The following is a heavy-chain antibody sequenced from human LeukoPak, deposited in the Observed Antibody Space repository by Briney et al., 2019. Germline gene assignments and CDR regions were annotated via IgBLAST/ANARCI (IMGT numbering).Heavy chain of an antibody. V-gene: IGHV3-74*01. CDR1: GLTFTTYW. CDR3: ARGTHFSNSYSCLET. D-gene: IGHD4-11*01. Sequence: PGGSLRHSCSAPGLTFTTYWRHWVRQAPGRGLVWDSRIMNYGTYANYADSVKGRFTISRDNAKSTLYLQVDSLRGEDAAIYCARGTHFSNSYSCLETWGQGTLVTVSS. J-gene: IGHJ5*02. CDR2: IMNYGTYA.